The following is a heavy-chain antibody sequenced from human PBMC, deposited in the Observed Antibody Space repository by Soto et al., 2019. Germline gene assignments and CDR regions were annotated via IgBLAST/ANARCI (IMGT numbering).Heavy chain of an antibody. Sequence: QVQLVQSGAEVKKPGSSVKVSCKASGGTFSSYAINWVRQAPGQGLEWMGGIIPIFGTANYAQKFQGRVTITADESTSSAYMELSSLRSEDTAVYYCARGDIVVVPAAITYYYYYGMDVWGQGTTVTVSS. V-gene: IGHV1-69*01. D-gene: IGHD2-2*01. CDR1: GGTFSSYA. J-gene: IGHJ6*02. CDR3: ARGDIVVVPAAITYYYYYGMDV. CDR2: IIPIFGTA.